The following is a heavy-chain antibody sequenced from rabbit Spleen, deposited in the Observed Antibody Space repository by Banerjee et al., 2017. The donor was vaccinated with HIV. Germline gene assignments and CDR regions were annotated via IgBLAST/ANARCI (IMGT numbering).Heavy chain of an antibody. D-gene: IGHD1-1*01. CDR3: ARDTSSSFSSYGMDL. J-gene: IGHJ6*01. CDR2: IDAGSSGFT. V-gene: IGHV1S40*01. CDR1: GFSFIAGYY. Sequence: QSLEESGGDLVKPGASLTLTCTASGFSFIAGYYMCWVRQAPGKGLEWIACIDAGSSGFTYFASWAKGRFTISKTSSTTVTLQMTSLTAADTATYFCARDTSSSFSSYGMDLWAKGPSSPS.